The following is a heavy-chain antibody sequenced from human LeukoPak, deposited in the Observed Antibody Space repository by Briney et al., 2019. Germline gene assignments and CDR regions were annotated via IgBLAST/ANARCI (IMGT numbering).Heavy chain of an antibody. V-gene: IGHV3-30*18. CDR1: GFTFSSYG. CDR2: ISYDGSNK. CDR3: AKLPRKQWLADN. J-gene: IGHJ4*02. D-gene: IGHD6-19*01. Sequence: GSLRLSCAASGFTFSSYGMHWVRQAPGKGLEWVAVISYDGSNKYYADSVKGRFTISRDNSKNTLYLQMNSLRAEDTAVYYCAKLPRKQWLADNWGQGTLVTVSS.